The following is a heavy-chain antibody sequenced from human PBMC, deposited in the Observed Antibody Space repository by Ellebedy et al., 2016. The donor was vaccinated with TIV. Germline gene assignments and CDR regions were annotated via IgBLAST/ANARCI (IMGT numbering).Heavy chain of an antibody. CDR2: IYSGGST. V-gene: IGHV3-66*01. CDR1: GFTVSSNY. Sequence: GESLKISCAASGFTVSSNYMSWVRQAPGKGLEWVSVIYSGGSTYYADSVKGRFTISRDNSKNTLYLQMNSLRAEDTAVYYCARDGIAVAGRAYWGQGTLVTVSS. J-gene: IGHJ4*02. D-gene: IGHD6-19*01. CDR3: ARDGIAVAGRAY.